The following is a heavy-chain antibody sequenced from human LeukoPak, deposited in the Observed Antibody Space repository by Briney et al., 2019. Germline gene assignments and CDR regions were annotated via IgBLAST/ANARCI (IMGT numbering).Heavy chain of an antibody. D-gene: IGHD1-1*01. CDR2: IRYDGGNK. V-gene: IGHV3-30*02. Sequence: GGSLRLSCAASGFTFSSYGMHWVRQAPGKGLEWVAFIRYDGGNKYYADSVKGRFTISRDNSKNTLYLQMNRLRAEDTAVYYCAKRGYIESYQSRYFDYWGQGTLVTVSS. CDR3: AKRGYIESYQSRYFDY. J-gene: IGHJ4*02. CDR1: GFTFSSYG.